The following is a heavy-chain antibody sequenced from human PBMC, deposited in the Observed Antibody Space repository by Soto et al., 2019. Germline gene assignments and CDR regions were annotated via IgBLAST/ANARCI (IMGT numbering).Heavy chain of an antibody. D-gene: IGHD3-9*01. CDR2: IIPIFGTA. CDR1: GGTFSSYA. Sequence: QVQLVQSGAEVKKPGSSVKVSCKASGGTFSSYAISWVRQAPGQGLEWMGGIIPIFGTANYAQKFQGRVTITADESTSTAYMELSSLRSEDTAVYYCAREVSDCDILAALGGYWGQGTLVTVSS. CDR3: AREVSDCDILAALGGY. V-gene: IGHV1-69*01. J-gene: IGHJ4*02.